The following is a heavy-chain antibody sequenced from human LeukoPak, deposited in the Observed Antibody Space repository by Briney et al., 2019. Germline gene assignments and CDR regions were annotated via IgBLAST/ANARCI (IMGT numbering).Heavy chain of an antibody. CDR3: ARDGGGSYLN. CDR1: GFTFSSYG. CDR2: IWYDGSNK. Sequence: GGSLRLSCAASGFTFSSYGMHWVRQAPGKGLEWVAVIWYDGSNKYYADSVKGRFTISRDNAKNSLFLQMNSLRAEDTAVYYCARDGGGSYLNWGQGTLVTVSS. D-gene: IGHD1-26*01. V-gene: IGHV3-33*01. J-gene: IGHJ4*02.